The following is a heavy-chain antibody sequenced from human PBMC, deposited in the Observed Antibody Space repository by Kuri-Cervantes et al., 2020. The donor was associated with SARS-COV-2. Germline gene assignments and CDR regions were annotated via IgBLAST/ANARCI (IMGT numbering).Heavy chain of an antibody. Sequence: LSLTCAASGFTFSSYSMNWVRQAPGKGLEWVSSISSSSSYIYYADSVKGRFTISRDNAKNSLYLQMNSLRAEDTAVYYCARDIVVVPAAMEDDYYYYGMDVWGQGTTVTVSS. V-gene: IGHV3-21*01. J-gene: IGHJ6*02. D-gene: IGHD2-2*01. CDR2: ISSSSSYI. CDR3: ARDIVVVPAAMEDDYYYYGMDV. CDR1: GFTFSSYS.